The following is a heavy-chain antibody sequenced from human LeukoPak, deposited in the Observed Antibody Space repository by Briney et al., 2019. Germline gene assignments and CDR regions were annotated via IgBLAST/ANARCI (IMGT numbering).Heavy chain of an antibody. J-gene: IGHJ4*01. D-gene: IGHD4-17*01. CDR2: INPSGGT. Sequence: SETLSLTCAVSGASFSGYYWSWIRQPPGKGLEWIGEINPSGGTNYNPSLRSRVTISADTSKSQFSLELSSVIAADTADFYCARARSTVTTYFDSWGQGTLVTVSS. V-gene: IGHV4-34*01. CDR3: ARARSTVTTYFDS. CDR1: GASFSGYY.